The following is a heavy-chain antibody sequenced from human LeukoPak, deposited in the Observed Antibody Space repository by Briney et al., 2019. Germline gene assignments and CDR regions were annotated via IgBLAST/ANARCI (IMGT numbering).Heavy chain of an antibody. V-gene: IGHV4-34*01. CDR3: ARVQPMFISKPHFDY. CDR2: INHGGSA. CDR1: GGSFSGYY. D-gene: IGHD3-10*02. J-gene: IGHJ4*02. Sequence: SETLSLTCAVYGGSFSGYYWTWIRQPPGKGLEWIGEINHGGSANYNPSLKSRLTISIDMSKNQFSLKLNSVTAADTAVYYCARVQPMFISKPHFDYWGQGTLVTVSS.